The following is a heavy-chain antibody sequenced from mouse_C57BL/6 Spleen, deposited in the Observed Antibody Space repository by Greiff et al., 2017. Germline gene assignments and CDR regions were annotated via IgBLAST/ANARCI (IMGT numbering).Heavy chain of an antibody. J-gene: IGHJ4*01. V-gene: IGHV1-82*01. CDR2: IYPGDGYT. CDR1: GYAFSSSW. Sequence: VQLQQSGPELVKPGASVKISCKASGYAFSSSWMNWVKQRPGKGLEWIGRIYPGDGYTNYNGKFKGKATLTADKSSSTAYMQLSSLTSEDSAVYFCAREHYYGSSPYAMDYWGQGTSVTVSS. CDR3: AREHYYGSSPYAMDY. D-gene: IGHD1-1*01.